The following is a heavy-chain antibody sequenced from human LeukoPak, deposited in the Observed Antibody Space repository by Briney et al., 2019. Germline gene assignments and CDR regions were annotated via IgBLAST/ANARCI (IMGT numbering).Heavy chain of an antibody. Sequence: SETLSLTCTVSGGSISSYYWSWIRQPPGKGLEWIGYIYYSGSTNYNPSLKSRVTISVDTSENQFSLKLSSVTAADTAVYYCARTYYYGSGSSYAFDYWGQGTLVTVSS. J-gene: IGHJ4*02. V-gene: IGHV4-59*01. CDR1: GGSISSYY. CDR2: IYYSGST. D-gene: IGHD3-10*01. CDR3: ARTYYYGSGSSYAFDY.